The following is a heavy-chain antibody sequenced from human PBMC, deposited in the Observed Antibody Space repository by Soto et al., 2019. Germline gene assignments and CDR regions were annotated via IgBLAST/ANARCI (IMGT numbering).Heavy chain of an antibody. CDR1: GFTFSGSA. CDR3: VRDPSSGYDY. J-gene: IGHJ4*02. V-gene: IGHV3-23*01. D-gene: IGHD6-19*01. Sequence: LRLSCAASGFTFSGSAMSWVRQAPGKGLEWVSGISTGGGSTDYADSVKGRFTISRDNSKNTLYLQMSSLRAEDTAVYYCVRDPSSGYDYWGRGTLVTVSS. CDR2: ISTGGGST.